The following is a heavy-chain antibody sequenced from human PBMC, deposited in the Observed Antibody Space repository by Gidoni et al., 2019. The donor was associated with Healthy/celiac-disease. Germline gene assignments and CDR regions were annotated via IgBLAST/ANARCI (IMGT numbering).Heavy chain of an antibody. CDR3: TTPWDQLLLGGWYDGGYYGMDV. J-gene: IGHJ6*02. Sequence: EVQLVESGGGLVKPGGSLRLSCAASGFTFSNAWMSWVRQAPGKGLEWVGRIKSKTDGGTTDYAATVKGRFTISRDDSKNTLYLQMNSLKTEDTAVYYCTTPWDQLLLGGWYDGGYYGMDVWGQGTTVTVSS. CDR2: IKSKTDGGTT. D-gene: IGHD2-2*01. CDR1: GFTFSNAW. V-gene: IGHV3-15*01.